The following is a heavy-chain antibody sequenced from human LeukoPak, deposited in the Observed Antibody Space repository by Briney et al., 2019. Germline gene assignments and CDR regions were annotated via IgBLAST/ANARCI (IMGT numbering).Heavy chain of an antibody. CDR3: TFDRRGY. J-gene: IGHJ4*02. CDR2: IRSKSNNYAT. D-gene: IGHD3-9*01. V-gene: IGHV3-73*01. CDR1: GFTFSGSA. Sequence: QTGGSLRLSCAASGFTFSGSATHWVRQASGKGLEWVGHIRSKSNNYATAYTATVKGRFTISRDDSKNTAYLQMNSLKTEDTAVYYCTFDRRGYWGQGTLVTVSS.